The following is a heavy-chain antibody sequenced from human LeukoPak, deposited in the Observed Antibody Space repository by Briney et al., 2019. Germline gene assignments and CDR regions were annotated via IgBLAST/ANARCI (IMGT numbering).Heavy chain of an antibody. CDR2: MYYSGST. Sequence: SQTLSLTCTVSGGSISSSSYYWGWIRQPPGKGLEWIGSMYYSGSTYYNPSIKRRVTISVDTSKNQFSLKLSSVLAADTAVYYCARHRRSYGNFDYWGQGTLVTVSS. CDR1: GGSISSSSYY. D-gene: IGHD5-18*01. J-gene: IGHJ4*02. V-gene: IGHV4-39*01. CDR3: ARHRRSYGNFDY.